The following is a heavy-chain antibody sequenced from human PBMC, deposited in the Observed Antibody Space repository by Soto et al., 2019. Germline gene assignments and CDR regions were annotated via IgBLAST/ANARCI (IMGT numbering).Heavy chain of an antibody. Sequence: AGGSLRLSCAVFGFTFSTHVFHWVRQAPGKGLEWVAVMSADGRTIYYADSVKGRFTISRDNSKNTVFLQMNSLRAEDTAVYYCAGVGVFQYYYGSGRSMDVWGKGTTVTVSS. D-gene: IGHD3-10*01. J-gene: IGHJ6*03. CDR2: MSADGRTI. V-gene: IGHV3-30*12. CDR1: GFTFSTHV. CDR3: AGVGVFQYYYGSGRSMDV.